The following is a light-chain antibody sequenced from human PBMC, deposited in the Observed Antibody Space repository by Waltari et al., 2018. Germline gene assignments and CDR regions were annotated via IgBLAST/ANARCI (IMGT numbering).Light chain of an antibody. CDR3: QKYGTLPAT. Sequence: EIVLTQSPGTLSLSPGETATLSCRASQSVSRTLAWYQQKPGQAPRLLIYDASSRATGIPDRFSGSGSGTDFRLTISRLEPEDFAVYYCQKYGTLPATFGQGTKVEIK. J-gene: IGKJ1*01. CDR1: QSVSRT. CDR2: DAS. V-gene: IGKV3-20*01.